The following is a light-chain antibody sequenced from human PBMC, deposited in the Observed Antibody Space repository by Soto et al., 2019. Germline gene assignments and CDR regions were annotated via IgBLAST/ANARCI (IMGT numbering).Light chain of an antibody. Sequence: GDRVTIPCRASQGIGNRLGWYQQKPGKAPKLLIYAASTLQSGVPARFSGGGSGTDFTLTISCLQPEDFAAYYCLQDHSYPWTFGQGTRVEIK. CDR1: QGIGNR. J-gene: IGKJ1*01. CDR2: AAS. V-gene: IGKV1-6*01. CDR3: LQDHSYPWT.